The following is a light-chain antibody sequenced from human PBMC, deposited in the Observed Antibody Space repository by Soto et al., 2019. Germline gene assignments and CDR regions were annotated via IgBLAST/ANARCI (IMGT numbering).Light chain of an antibody. Sequence: DIQMTQSPSSVSASVGDRVTITCRASQGLDRWVAWYQQKPGKAPNLLIYATSTLQSGVPSRFSGSGSGTEFTLTIISLQPEDFATYYCLQATSFPWTFGQGTKVEIK. V-gene: IGKV1D-12*01. J-gene: IGKJ1*01. CDR3: LQATSFPWT. CDR1: QGLDRW. CDR2: ATS.